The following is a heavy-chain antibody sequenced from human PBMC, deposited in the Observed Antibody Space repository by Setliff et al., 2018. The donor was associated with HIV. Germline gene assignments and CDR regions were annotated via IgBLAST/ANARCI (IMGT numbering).Heavy chain of an antibody. J-gene: IGHJ5*02. Sequence: GGPLRLSCAASGLTFSTYAMSWVRQAPGKGLEWVSAISGSGGSTYYADSVKGRFTTSREDSKNTAYLQMNSLKTEDTAVYYCKADSSGYPWGQGTLVTVSS. CDR1: GLTFSTYA. D-gene: IGHD3-22*01. CDR3: KADSSGYP. V-gene: IGHV3-23*01. CDR2: ISGSGGST.